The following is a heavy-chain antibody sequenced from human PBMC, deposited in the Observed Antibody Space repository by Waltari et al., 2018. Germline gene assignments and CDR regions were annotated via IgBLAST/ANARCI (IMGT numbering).Heavy chain of an antibody. CDR3: AREAAYDFWSGPTWFDP. J-gene: IGHJ5*02. CDR1: GFTFSSYS. Sequence: EVQLVESGGGLVQPGGSLRLSCAASGFTFSSYSMNWVRKAPGKGLEWVSYISSSSSTIYYADSVKGRFTISRDNAKNSLYLQMNSLRAEDTAVYYCAREAAYDFWSGPTWFDPWGQGTLVTVSS. D-gene: IGHD3-3*01. CDR2: ISSSSSTI. V-gene: IGHV3-48*01.